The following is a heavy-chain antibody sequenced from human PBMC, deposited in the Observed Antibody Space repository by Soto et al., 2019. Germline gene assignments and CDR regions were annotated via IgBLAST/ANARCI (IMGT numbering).Heavy chain of an antibody. V-gene: IGHV3-66*01. J-gene: IGHJ4*02. CDR2: IYSGGST. D-gene: IGHD3-3*01. CDR1: GFTVSSNY. CDR3: AGGITIFGGPPGGIDY. Sequence: EVQLVESGGGLVQPGGSLRLSCAASGFTVSSNYMSWVRQAPGKGLEWVSVIYSGGSTYYAASVKGRFTISRDNSKNTLYLQMNSLRAEDTAVYYCAGGITIFGGPPGGIDYWGQGTLVTVSS.